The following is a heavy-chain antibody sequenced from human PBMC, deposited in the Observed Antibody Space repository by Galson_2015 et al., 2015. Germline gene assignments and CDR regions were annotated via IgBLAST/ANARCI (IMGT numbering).Heavy chain of an antibody. Sequence: SLRLSCAASGFTFSIYGMNWVRQAPGKGLEWVSFISGSSGSTYYADSVEGRFTISRDNAKNSLFLLMNSLRAEDTAVYYCARDLDSGSSGPGYWGQGTLVTVFS. V-gene: IGHV3-21*01. CDR3: ARDLDSGSSGPGY. J-gene: IGHJ4*02. D-gene: IGHD6-6*01. CDR1: GFTFSIYG. CDR2: ISGSSGST.